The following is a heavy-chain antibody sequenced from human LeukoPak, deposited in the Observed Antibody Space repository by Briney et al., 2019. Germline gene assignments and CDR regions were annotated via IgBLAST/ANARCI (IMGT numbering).Heavy chain of an antibody. D-gene: IGHD2-2*01. CDR3: ARAGLYSTSGLEY. V-gene: IGHV3-21*06. CDR2: ISAGSTYM. J-gene: IGHJ4*02. CDR1: GFGFSTYN. Sequence: GGSLRLSCAVSGFGFSTYNMNWVRQAPGKGLEWVSAISAGSTYMYYADSVKGRFTISRDNAKNSLYLQMDNLRADDTAVYYCARAGLYSTSGLEYWGQGTLVTVSS.